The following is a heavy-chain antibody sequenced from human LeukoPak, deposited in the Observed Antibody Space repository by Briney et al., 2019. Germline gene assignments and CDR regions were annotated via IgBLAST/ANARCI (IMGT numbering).Heavy chain of an antibody. Sequence: GGSLRLSCAASGFTFSSYAMHWVRQAPGKGLEWVAVISYDGSNKYYADSVKGRFTISRDNSKNTLYLQMNSLRAEDTAVYYCARDLGILTGYRPPDYWGQGTLVTVSS. J-gene: IGHJ4*02. CDR1: GFTFSSYA. V-gene: IGHV3-30-3*01. CDR2: ISYDGSNK. CDR3: ARDLGILTGYRPPDY. D-gene: IGHD3-9*01.